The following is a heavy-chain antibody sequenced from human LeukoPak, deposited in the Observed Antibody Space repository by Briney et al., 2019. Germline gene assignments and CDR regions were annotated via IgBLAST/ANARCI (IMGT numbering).Heavy chain of an antibody. Sequence: HAGGSLRLSCAASGFTFSSYEMNWVRQAPGKGLEWVSYISSSGSTIYYADSVKGRFTISRDNAKNSLYLQMNSLRAEDTAVYYCAAGWELLGLDYWGQGTLVTVSS. CDR3: AAGWELLGLDY. CDR2: ISSSGSTI. CDR1: GFTFSSYE. V-gene: IGHV3-48*03. D-gene: IGHD1-26*01. J-gene: IGHJ4*02.